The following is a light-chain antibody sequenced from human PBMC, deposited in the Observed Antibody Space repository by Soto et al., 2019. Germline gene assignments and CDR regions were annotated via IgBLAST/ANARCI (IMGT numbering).Light chain of an antibody. V-gene: IGLV2-14*01. CDR1: SSDVGGYNY. CDR2: DVS. J-gene: IGLJ2*01. Sequence: QSALTQPASVSGSPGQSITISCTGTSSDVGGYNYVSWYQQHPGKAPKVMIYDVSNRPSGVSNRFSGSKSGNTASLTISGLQAEDEDDYYCSSYTSSSTLMVFGGGTKVTVI. CDR3: SSYTSSSTLMV.